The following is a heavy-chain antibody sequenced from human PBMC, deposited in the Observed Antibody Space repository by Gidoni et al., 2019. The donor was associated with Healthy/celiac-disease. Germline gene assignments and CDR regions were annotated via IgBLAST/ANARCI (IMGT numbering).Heavy chain of an antibody. J-gene: IGHJ6*02. Sequence: QVQLQQWGAGLLKPSETLSLTCAAYGGSFSGYYWSWIRQPPGKGLEWIGEINHSGSTNYNPSLKSRVTISVDTSKNQFSLKLSSVTAADTAVYYCARGYPPFRVYGMDVWGQGTTVTVSS. CDR2: INHSGST. CDR3: ARGYPPFRVYGMDV. V-gene: IGHV4-34*01. CDR1: GGSFSGYY.